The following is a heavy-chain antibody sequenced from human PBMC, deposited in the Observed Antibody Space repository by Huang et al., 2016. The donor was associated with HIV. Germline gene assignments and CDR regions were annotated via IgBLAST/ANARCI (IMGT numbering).Heavy chain of an antibody. J-gene: IGHJ3*02. CDR2: SDPADSDT. V-gene: IGHV5-51*01. Sequence: EVQVVQSGAEVKKPGESLKISCKGTGYRFTSYWIGWVRQIPGKGLEWIGISDPADSDTRYGPSFHGQVTISADKSISTAYLQWSTLKASDTAMYYCAKGPYADYVFDAFDIWGQGTMVTVSS. CDR1: GYRFTSYW. CDR3: AKGPYADYVFDAFDI. D-gene: IGHD4-17*01.